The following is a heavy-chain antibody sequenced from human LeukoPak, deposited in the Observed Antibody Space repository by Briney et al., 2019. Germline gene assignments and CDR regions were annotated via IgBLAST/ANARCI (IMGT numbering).Heavy chain of an antibody. CDR1: GFTFGNYV. J-gene: IGHJ4*02. CDR2: TSSDLNVK. D-gene: IGHD3-10*01. V-gene: IGHV3-30-3*01. CDR3: AREGYYGSGSPPSLYFGY. Sequence: GGSLRLSRAASGFTFGNYVIHWVRQAPGKGLEWVAVTSSDLNVKLYADSVKGRFTISRDNSRSTLYLQMNSLRPEDTAIYYCAREGYYGSGSPPSLYFGYWGQGTLVTVSS.